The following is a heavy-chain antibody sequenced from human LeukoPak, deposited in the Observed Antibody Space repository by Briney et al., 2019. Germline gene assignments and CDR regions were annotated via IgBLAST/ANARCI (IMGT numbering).Heavy chain of an antibody. D-gene: IGHD2-15*01. V-gene: IGHV4-59*01. CDR2: IYYSGST. Sequence: PSETLSLTCTVSGGSISSYYWSWIRQPPGKGLVWIGYIYYSGSTNYNPSLKSRVTISVDTSKNQFSLKLSSVTAADTAVYYCARAVGYCSGGSCYEWFDPWGQGTLVTVSS. CDR1: GGSISSYY. CDR3: ARAVGYCSGGSCYEWFDP. J-gene: IGHJ5*02.